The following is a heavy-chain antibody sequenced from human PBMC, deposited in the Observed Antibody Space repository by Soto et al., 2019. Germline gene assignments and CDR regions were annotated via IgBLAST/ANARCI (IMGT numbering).Heavy chain of an antibody. CDR2: SYSTGGT. CDR1: GFTLGKYT. Sequence: GGSLRLSCAASGFTLGKYTMGWVRQAPGKGLEWVAESYSTGGTEYADSVKGRFTISRDNSKNTLYLQMNSLRAEDTAVYYCAKDRGYSSSWTLNNWFDPWGQGTLVTVSS. V-gene: IGHV3-23*01. J-gene: IGHJ5*02. CDR3: AKDRGYSSSWTLNNWFDP. D-gene: IGHD6-13*01.